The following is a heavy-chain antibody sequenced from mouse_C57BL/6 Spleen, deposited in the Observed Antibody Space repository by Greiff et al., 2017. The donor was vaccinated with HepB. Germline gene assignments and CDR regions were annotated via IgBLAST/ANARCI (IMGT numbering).Heavy chain of an antibody. CDR2: ISDGGSYT. CDR3: AREFYDGYGYAMDY. Sequence: EVQGVESGGGLVKPGGSLKLSCAASGFTFSSYAMSWVRQTPEKRLEWVATISDGGSYTYYPDNVKGRFTISRDNAKNNLYLQMSHLKSEDTAMYYCAREFYDGYGYAMDYWGQGTSVTVAS. D-gene: IGHD2-3*01. J-gene: IGHJ4*01. CDR1: GFTFSSYA. V-gene: IGHV5-4*01.